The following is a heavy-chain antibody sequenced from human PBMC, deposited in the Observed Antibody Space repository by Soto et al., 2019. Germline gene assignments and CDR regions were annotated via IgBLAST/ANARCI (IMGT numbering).Heavy chain of an antibody. V-gene: IGHV1-18*01. CDR1: GYTFTSYG. D-gene: IGHD5-12*01. CDR3: ATHDLSGYDEYYFDY. J-gene: IGHJ4*02. CDR2: ISAYNGNT. Sequence: QVQLVQSGAEVKKPGASVKVSCKASGYTFTSYGISWVRQAPGQGLEWMGWISAYNGNTNYAQKLQGRVTMTTDTSTSTAYMELRSLRSEDTAVYYCATHDLSGYDEYYFDYWGQGTLVTVSS.